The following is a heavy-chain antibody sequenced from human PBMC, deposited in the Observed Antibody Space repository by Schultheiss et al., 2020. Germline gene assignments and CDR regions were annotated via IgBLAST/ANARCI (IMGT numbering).Heavy chain of an antibody. V-gene: IGHV3-74*01. J-gene: IGHJ4*02. D-gene: IGHD2-15*01. CDR1: GFTFSSYG. CDR2: INSDGSST. Sequence: GGSLRLSCAASGFTFSSYGMHWVRQAPGKGLEWVGRINSDGSSTSYADSVKGRFTISRDNSKNSLYLQMNSLRAEDTAVYYCARVYCSGGSCYYFDYWGQGTLVTVSS. CDR3: ARVYCSGGSCYYFDY.